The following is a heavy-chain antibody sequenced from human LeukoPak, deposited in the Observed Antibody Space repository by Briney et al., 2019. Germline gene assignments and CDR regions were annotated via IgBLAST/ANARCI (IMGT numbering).Heavy chain of an antibody. D-gene: IGHD6-13*01. Sequence: SETLSLTCTVSGGSISSSSYYWGWIRQPPGKGLEWIGSIYYSGSTYYNPSLKSRVTISVDTSKNQFSLKLSSVTAADTAVYYCARIKNSSWYTVPALVDYWGQGTLVTVSS. V-gene: IGHV4-39*01. CDR3: ARIKNSSWYTVPALVDY. CDR2: IYYSGST. CDR1: GGSISSSSYY. J-gene: IGHJ4*02.